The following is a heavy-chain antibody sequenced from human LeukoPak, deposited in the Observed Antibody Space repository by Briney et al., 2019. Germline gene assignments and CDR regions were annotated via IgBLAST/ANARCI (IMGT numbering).Heavy chain of an antibody. Sequence: SVKVSCKASGGTFSSYAISWVRQAPGQGLEWMGRIIPIFGTANYAQKFQGRVTIATDESTSTAYMELSSLRSEDTAVYYCAREISADSSGYYYDYWYFDLWGRGTLVTVSS. V-gene: IGHV1-69*05. D-gene: IGHD3-22*01. CDR3: AREISADSSGYYYDYWYFDL. J-gene: IGHJ2*01. CDR2: IIPIFGTA. CDR1: GGTFSSYA.